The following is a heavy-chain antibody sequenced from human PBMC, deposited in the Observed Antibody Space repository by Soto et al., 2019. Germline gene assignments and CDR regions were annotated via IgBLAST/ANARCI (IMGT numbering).Heavy chain of an antibody. CDR1: GYTFTSYD. J-gene: IGHJ6*03. CDR3: ARAQRGGRYYDIMSPCYYYMDV. V-gene: IGHV1-8*01. Sequence: QVQLVQSGAEVKKPGASVKVSCKASGYTFTSYDINWVRQATGQGLEWMGWMNPNSGNTGYAQKFLGRVTRTRKTSLRTAYMGLSSLRSEDTAVYYCARAQRGGRYYDIMSPCYYYMDVWGKGTTVTVSS. CDR2: MNPNSGNT. D-gene: IGHD3-9*01.